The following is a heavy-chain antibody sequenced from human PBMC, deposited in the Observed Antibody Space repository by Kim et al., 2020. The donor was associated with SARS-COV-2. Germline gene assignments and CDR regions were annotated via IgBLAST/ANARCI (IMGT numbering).Heavy chain of an antibody. CDR3: ARVVVGGYYFDY. J-gene: IGHJ4*02. CDR2: SRNKANSYTT. V-gene: IGHV3-72*01. Sequence: GESLRLSCAASGFTLSDHYMDWVRQAPGKGLEWVGRSRNKANSYTTEYAASVKGRFTISRDDSKNSLYLQMNSLKTEDTAVYYCARVVVGGYYFDYWGQGTLVTVSS. D-gene: IGHD1-26*01. CDR1: GFTLSDHY.